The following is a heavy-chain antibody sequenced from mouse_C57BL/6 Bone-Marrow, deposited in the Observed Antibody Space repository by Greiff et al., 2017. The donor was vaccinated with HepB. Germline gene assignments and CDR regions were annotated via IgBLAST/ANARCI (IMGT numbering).Heavy chain of an antibody. D-gene: IGHD2-1*01. Sequence: VMLVESGPGLVAPSQSLSITCTVSGFSLTSYGVDWVRQSPGKGLEWLGVIWGVGSTNYNSALKSRLSISKDNSKSQVFLKMNSLQTDDTAMYYCASRVYLYPFAYWGQGTLVTVSA. CDR2: IWGVGST. CDR1: GFSLTSYG. CDR3: ASRVYLYPFAY. V-gene: IGHV2-6*01. J-gene: IGHJ3*01.